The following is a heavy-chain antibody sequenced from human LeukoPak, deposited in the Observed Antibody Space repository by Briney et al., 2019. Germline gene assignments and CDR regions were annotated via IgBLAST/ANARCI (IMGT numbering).Heavy chain of an antibody. CDR1: GFTFSSYE. J-gene: IGHJ5*02. V-gene: IGHV3-48*03. CDR3: AKGDLFWSGYEGFDP. CDR2: ISSSGSTI. D-gene: IGHD3-3*01. Sequence: GGSLRLSCAASGFTFSSYEMNWVRQAPGKGLEWVSYISSSGSTIYYADSVKGRFTISRDNSKNTLYLQMNSLRAEDTAVYYCAKGDLFWSGYEGFDPWGQGTLVTVSS.